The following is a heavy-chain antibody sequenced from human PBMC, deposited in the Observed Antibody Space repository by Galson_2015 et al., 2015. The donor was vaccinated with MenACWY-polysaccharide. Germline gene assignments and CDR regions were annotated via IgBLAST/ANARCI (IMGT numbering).Heavy chain of an antibody. CDR2: ISSGSDTA. CDR3: VKGGWADN. V-gene: IGHV3-23*01. J-gene: IGHJ1*01. CDR1: GFNFSMYV. Sequence: SLRLSCAASGFNFSMYVMTWVRQAPGKGLEWVSAISSGSDTAYYTDSVKGRFTISRDNSKDTVHLQMDSLRAEDTAVYYCVKGGWADNWGQG. D-gene: IGHD1-26*01.